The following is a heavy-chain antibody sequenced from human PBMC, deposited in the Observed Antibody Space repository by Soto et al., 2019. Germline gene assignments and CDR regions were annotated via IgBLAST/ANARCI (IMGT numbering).Heavy chain of an antibody. J-gene: IGHJ4*02. CDR2: IIPIFGTA. V-gene: IGHV1-69*01. CDR3: AADVGASARTFDY. Sequence: QVQLVQSGAEVKKPGSSVKVSCKASGGTFSTYAISWVRQAPGQGLEWMGGIIPIFGTANYAQKLQGRVTITADESTITAYMELSSLGSEDTAVYYCAADVGASARTFDYWGQGTLVTVSS. D-gene: IGHD1-26*01. CDR1: GGTFSTYA.